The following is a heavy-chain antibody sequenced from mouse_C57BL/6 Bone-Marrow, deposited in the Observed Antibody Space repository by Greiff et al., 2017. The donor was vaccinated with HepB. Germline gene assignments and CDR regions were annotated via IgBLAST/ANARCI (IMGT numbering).Heavy chain of an antibody. J-gene: IGHJ3*01. V-gene: IGHV1-15*01. Sequence: QVQLQQSGAELVRPGASVTLSCKASGYTFTDYEMHWVKQTPVHGLEWIGAIDPETGGTAYNQKFKGKAILTADKSSSTAYMELRSLTSEDSAVYYCTRRDGYYRFAYWGQGTLVTVSA. CDR3: TRRDGYYRFAY. CDR1: GYTFTDYE. D-gene: IGHD2-3*01. CDR2: IDPETGGT.